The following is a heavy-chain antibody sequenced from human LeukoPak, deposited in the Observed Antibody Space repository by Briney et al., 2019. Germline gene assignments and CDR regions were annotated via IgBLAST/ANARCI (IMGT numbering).Heavy chain of an antibody. J-gene: IGHJ4*02. V-gene: IGHV4-38-2*02. CDR1: GYSISRGYY. Sequence: PSETLSLTCDVSGYSISRGYYWGWVRQSPGKGLEWIANIHHSGRTYYNPSLESRVTISVDMSKNQISLKLTSVTAADTAVYHCTRETIRFCSDTDCLQGEFWGQGALVTVSS. D-gene: IGHD2-15*01. CDR2: IHHSGRT. CDR3: TRETIRFCSDTDCLQGEF.